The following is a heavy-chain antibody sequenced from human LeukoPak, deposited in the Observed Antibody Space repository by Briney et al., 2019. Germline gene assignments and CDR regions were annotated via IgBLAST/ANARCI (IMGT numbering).Heavy chain of an antibody. V-gene: IGHV1-18*01. CDR2: ISAYNGNT. Sequence: ASVKVSCKASGYTFTSYGISWVRQTPGQGLEWMGWISAYNGNTNYAQKLQGRVTMTTDTSTSTAYMELRSLRSDDTAVYYRARAGVPLYNDQRLPDYWGQGSLVTVSS. CDR1: GYTFTSYG. J-gene: IGHJ4*02. CDR3: ARAGVPLYNDQRLPDY. D-gene: IGHD1-1*01.